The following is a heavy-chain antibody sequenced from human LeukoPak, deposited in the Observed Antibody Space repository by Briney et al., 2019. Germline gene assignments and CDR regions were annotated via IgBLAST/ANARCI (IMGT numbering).Heavy chain of an antibody. Sequence: SETLSLTCTVSGGSISSGDCYWSWIRQPPGKGLEWIVYIYYSGSTYYNPSLKSRVTISVDTSKNQFSLKLSSVTAADTAVYYCASGVLYDSSGYWYYFDYWGQGTLVTVSS. V-gene: IGHV4-30-4*01. CDR3: ASGVLYDSSGYWYYFDY. J-gene: IGHJ4*02. CDR2: IYYSGST. CDR1: GGSISSGDCY. D-gene: IGHD3-22*01.